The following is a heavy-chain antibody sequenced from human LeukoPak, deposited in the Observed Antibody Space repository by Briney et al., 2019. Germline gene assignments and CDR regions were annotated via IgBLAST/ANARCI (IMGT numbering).Heavy chain of an antibody. D-gene: IGHD6-19*01. J-gene: IGHJ4*02. V-gene: IGHV3-9*01. Sequence: GRSLRLSCAASGFTFDDYAMHWVRQAPGKGLEWVSGISWNSFSIAYADSVKGRFTISRDNAKNSLYLQMNSLRAEDTAVYYCARGLAASGWYLDWGQGTLVTVSS. CDR2: ISWNSFSI. CDR1: GFTFDDYA. CDR3: ARGLAASGWYLD.